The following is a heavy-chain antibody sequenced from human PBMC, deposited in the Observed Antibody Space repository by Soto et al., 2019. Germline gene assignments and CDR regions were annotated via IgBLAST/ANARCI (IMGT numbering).Heavy chain of an antibody. V-gene: IGHV7-4-1*01. CDR1: GYTFTSYA. D-gene: IGHD6-6*01. Sequence: GASVKVSFKASGYTFTSYAMNWVRQAPGQGLEWMGWINTNTGNPTYAQGFTGRFVFSLDTSVSTAYLQICSLKAEDTAVYYCARAEYSSPFLDYGMDVWGQGTTVTVSS. CDR3: ARAEYSSPFLDYGMDV. J-gene: IGHJ6*02. CDR2: INTNTGNP.